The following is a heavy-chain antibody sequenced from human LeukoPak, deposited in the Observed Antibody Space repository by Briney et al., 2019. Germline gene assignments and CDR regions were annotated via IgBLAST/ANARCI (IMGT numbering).Heavy chain of an antibody. J-gene: IGHJ3*02. V-gene: IGHV3-23*01. CDR3: ASPYTDYADAFDI. CDR2: ISGSGDTT. CDR1: GFTFSSYA. Sequence: GGSLRLSCAASGFTFSSYALSWVRQAPGKGLEWVSAISGSGDTTYYADSVKGRFTISRDNSKNTLYLRMNSLRAEDTAVYYCASPYTDYADAFDIWGQGTMVTVSS. D-gene: IGHD4-17*01.